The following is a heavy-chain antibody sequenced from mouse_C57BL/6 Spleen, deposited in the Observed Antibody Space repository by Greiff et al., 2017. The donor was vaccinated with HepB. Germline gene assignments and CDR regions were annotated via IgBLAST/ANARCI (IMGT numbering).Heavy chain of an antibody. Sequence: VQLQQSGPELVKPGASVKIPCKASGYTFTDYNMDWVKQSHGKSLEWIGDINPNNVGTIYNQTVNVKSTLTVDKSSSTAYMELRSLTSEDTAVYYCTRTGYSNYYYAMVYWSQGASVTVAS. CDR3: TRTGYSNYYYAMVY. V-gene: IGHV1-18*01. CDR1: GYTFTDYN. J-gene: IGHJ4*01. CDR2: INPNNVGT. D-gene: IGHD2-5*01.